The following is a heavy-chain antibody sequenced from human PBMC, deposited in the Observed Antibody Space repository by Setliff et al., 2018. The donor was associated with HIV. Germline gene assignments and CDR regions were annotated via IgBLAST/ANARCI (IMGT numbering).Heavy chain of an antibody. D-gene: IGHD5-12*01. CDR2: INHSGST. CDR3: ARGAPRGRLRFPNWFDP. J-gene: IGHJ5*02. Sequence: PSETLSLTCAVYGGSFSGYYWTWIRQPPGKGLEWIGQINHSGSTNYNPSLKSRVTMSVDTSKNQCSLKLRSLTAADTAIYYCARGAPRGRLRFPNWFDPWGQGTLVTVSS. V-gene: IGHV4-34*01. CDR1: GGSFSGYY.